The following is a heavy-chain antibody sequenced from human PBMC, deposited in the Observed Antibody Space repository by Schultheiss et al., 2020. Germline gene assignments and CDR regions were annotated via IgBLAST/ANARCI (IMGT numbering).Heavy chain of an antibody. Sequence: GGSLRLSCKASGYTFTGNYMHWVRQAPGQGLEWMGGIIPIFGTANYAQKFQGRVTITADESTSTAYMELSSLRSDDTAVYYCARDASAYTDYWGQGTLVTFSS. D-gene: IGHD3-16*01. CDR1: GYTFTGNY. CDR3: ARDASAYTDY. J-gene: IGHJ4*02. CDR2: IIPIFGTA. V-gene: IGHV1-69*01.